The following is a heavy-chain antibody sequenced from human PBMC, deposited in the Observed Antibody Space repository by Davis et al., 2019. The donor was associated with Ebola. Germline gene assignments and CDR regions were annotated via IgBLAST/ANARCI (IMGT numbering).Heavy chain of an antibody. V-gene: IGHV3-30*18. CDR2: ISFDGTIT. J-gene: IGHJ6*03. Sequence: GESLKISCEASGFTFSDYAMAWVRQAPGKGLEWLAVISFDGTITKYADSVKGRLTISRDNSNNTLFLHMSRLRAEDTAMYYCAKDERFLENFLPYYMDIWGEGTTVTVFS. CDR3: AKDERFLENFLPYYMDI. D-gene: IGHD3-3*01. CDR1: GFTFSDYA.